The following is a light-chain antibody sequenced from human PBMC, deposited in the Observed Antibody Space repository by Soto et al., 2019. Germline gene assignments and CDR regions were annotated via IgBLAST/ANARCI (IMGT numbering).Light chain of an antibody. J-gene: IGLJ1*01. CDR2: GNG. V-gene: IGLV1-40*01. CDR1: TSNIGAGYD. Sequence: QSVLTQPPSVYGAPVQTVTISCDGTTSNIGAGYDVHWYQQVSGRAPKLLMYGNGYRPSGVPGRFSGSKSGTSASLAITALHAEDEADYFCQSYDSGLIGYVFGTGTKVTVL. CDR3: QSYDSGLIGYV.